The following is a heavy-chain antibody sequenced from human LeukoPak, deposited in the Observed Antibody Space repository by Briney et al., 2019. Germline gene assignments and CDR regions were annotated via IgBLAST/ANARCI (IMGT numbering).Heavy chain of an antibody. CDR1: GGSISSSSYY. CDR3: TRGSIAYYYMDV. D-gene: IGHD3-22*01. Sequence: SETLSLTCTVSGGSISSSSYYWGWIRQPPGKGLEWIGEINHSGSTKYNPTLKSRVTISVDTSKNQLSLKLSSVTAADTAVYYCTRGSIAYYYMDVWGKGTTVTISS. J-gene: IGHJ6*03. V-gene: IGHV4-39*07. CDR2: INHSGST.